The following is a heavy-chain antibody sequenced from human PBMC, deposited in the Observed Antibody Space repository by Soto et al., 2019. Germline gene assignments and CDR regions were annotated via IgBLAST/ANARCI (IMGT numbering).Heavy chain of an antibody. V-gene: IGHV4-59*01. J-gene: IGHJ6*02. Sequence: SETLSLTCTVSGGSISGYYWSWIRQPPGKGLEWIGNVYYSGGAKYNPSVKRRVSISLDTSKNQFSLNLSSVPAADTAVYYCTRDGDGRMTTNPYYYYGMDVWGPGITVTVSS. D-gene: IGHD2-21*02. CDR3: TRDGDGRMTTNPYYYYGMDV. CDR1: GGSISGYY. CDR2: VYYSGGA.